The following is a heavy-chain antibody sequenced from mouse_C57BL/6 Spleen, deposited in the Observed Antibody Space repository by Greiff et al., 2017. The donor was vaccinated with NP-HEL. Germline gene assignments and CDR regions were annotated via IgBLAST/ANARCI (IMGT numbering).Heavy chain of an antibody. CDR3: VREYSNYLIDY. J-gene: IGHJ2*01. CDR1: GFSFNTYA. Sequence: EVKLMESGGGLVQPKGSLKLSCAASGFSFNTYAMNWVRQAPGKGLEWVARIRSKSNNYATYYADSVKDRFTISRDDSESMLYLQMNNLKTEDTAMYYCVREYSNYLIDYWGQGTTLTVSS. D-gene: IGHD2-5*01. CDR2: IRSKSNNYAT. V-gene: IGHV10-1*01.